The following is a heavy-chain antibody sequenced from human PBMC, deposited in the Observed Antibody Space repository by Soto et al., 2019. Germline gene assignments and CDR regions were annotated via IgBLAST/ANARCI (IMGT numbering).Heavy chain of an antibody. CDR1: GFTVSSNY. V-gene: IGHV3-66*01. D-gene: IGHD2-2*01. Sequence: EVQLVESGGGLVQPGGSLRLSCAASGFTVSSNYMSWVRQAPGKGLEWVSVIYSGGSTYYADSVKGRFTIPRTNSKNTVFLQKNSLRAEDTAVYYFGSVAAYCSSSSRYPEAYYYYYRDVSGKGTTVLVSS. CDR2: IYSGGST. CDR3: GSVAAYCSSSSRYPEAYYYYYRDV. J-gene: IGHJ6*03.